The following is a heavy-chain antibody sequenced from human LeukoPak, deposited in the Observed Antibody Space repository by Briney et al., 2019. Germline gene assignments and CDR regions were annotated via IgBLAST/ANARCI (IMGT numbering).Heavy chain of an antibody. D-gene: IGHD6-13*01. CDR3: ARDYSRSWYPDY. CDR1: GFTFSSYW. CDR2: INSDATST. Sequence: PGGSLRLSCAASGFTFSSYWMHWVRQAPGKGLVWVSRINSDATSTSYADSVKGRFTISRDNAKNTLYLQMNSLRGEDTAVYYCARDYSRSWYPDYWGQGTLVTVSS. J-gene: IGHJ4*02. V-gene: IGHV3-74*01.